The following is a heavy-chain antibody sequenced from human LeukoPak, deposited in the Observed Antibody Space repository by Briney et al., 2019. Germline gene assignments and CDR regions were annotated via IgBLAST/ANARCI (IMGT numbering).Heavy chain of an antibody. CDR1: GRSISTYY. V-gene: IGHV4-59*01. CDR2: IYYSGST. D-gene: IGHD3-9*01. CDR3: ARGALRYFDWLKKDYYYMDV. J-gene: IGHJ6*03. Sequence: SETLSLTCTVSGRSISTYYWSWTRHPPGKGLEWLGYIYYSGSTNYNPFLKSRVTISVGTSKNQFSLKLSSVTPADTAVYYCARGALRYFDWLKKDYYYMDVWGKGTTVTISS.